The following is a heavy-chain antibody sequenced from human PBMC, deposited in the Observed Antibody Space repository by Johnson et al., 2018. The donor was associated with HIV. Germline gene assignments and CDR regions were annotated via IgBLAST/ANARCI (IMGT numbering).Heavy chain of an antibody. D-gene: IGHD5-12*01. CDR2: ISYDGSNK. Sequence: QVQLVESGGGVVQPWGSLRLSCAASGFTFSSYGMHWVRQAPGKGLEWVAVISYDGSNKYYADSVKGRFTISRDNSKNTLHLQMNCLRAEDTAVYYCAKDSITSGNFPNAFDIWGQGTMVTVSS. CDR1: GFTFSSYG. J-gene: IGHJ3*02. CDR3: AKDSITSGNFPNAFDI. V-gene: IGHV3-30*19.